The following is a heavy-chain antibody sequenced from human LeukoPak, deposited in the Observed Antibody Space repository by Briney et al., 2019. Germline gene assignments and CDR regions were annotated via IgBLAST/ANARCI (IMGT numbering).Heavy chain of an antibody. CDR1: GFTFSSYG. D-gene: IGHD6-13*01. V-gene: IGHV3-30*03. Sequence: GGSLRLSCAASGFTFSSYGMHWVRQAPGKGLEWVAVISYDGSNKYYADSVKGRFTISRDNSKNTLYLQMNSLRAEDTAVYYCARDRGIAAAGTSHRGDWFDPWGQGTLVTVSS. CDR2: ISYDGSNK. CDR3: ARDRGIAAAGTSHRGDWFDP. J-gene: IGHJ5*02.